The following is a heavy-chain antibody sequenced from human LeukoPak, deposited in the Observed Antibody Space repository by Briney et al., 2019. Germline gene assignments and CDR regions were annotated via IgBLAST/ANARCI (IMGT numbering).Heavy chain of an antibody. V-gene: IGHV3-15*01. CDR1: GFTFSNAW. J-gene: IGHJ4*02. CDR2: IKTKTDAATT. CDR3: TKNYYDTSGSLFY. D-gene: IGHD3-22*01. Sequence: GGSLRLSCAASGFTFSNAWMSWVRQAPGKGLEWVGRIKTKTDAATTDYGTPVKGRFTISRDDSENTLYLQMNSLKTEDTAVYFCTKNYYDTSGSLFYWGQGNPGHRLF.